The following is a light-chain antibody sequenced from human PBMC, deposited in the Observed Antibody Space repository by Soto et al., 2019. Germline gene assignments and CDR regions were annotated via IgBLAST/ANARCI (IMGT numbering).Light chain of an antibody. V-gene: IGLV1-40*01. J-gene: IGLJ1*01. Sequence: QSVLTQPPSVSGAPGQRVTISCTGSRSNIEAGYDVHWYQHLPGTAPKLLIHDNSNRPSGVPDRFPGSKSGTSASLSITGLQAEDEADYYCQSYDSTLSVYVFGTGTKVTVL. CDR1: RSNIEAGYD. CDR2: DNS. CDR3: QSYDSTLSVYV.